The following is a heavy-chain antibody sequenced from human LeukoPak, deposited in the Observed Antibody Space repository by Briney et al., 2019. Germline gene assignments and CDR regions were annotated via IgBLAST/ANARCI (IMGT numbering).Heavy chain of an antibody. Sequence: PGGPLRLSCAASGFTFSSNWMSWVRPAPGKGLEWVANIKQDGSEKYYVDSVKGRFTISRDNAKNSLYLQMNSLRAEDTAVYYCGSIIVVVPAATYYSTENWFDPWGQGTLVTVSS. CDR1: GFTFSSNW. CDR2: IKQDGSEK. V-gene: IGHV3-7*01. D-gene: IGHD2-2*01. J-gene: IGHJ5*02. CDR3: GSIIVVVPAATYYSTENWFDP.